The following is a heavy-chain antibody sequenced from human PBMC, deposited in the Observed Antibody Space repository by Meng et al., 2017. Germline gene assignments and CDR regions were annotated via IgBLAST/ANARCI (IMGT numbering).Heavy chain of an antibody. Sequence: SVKVSCKASGGTFSSYAISWVRQAPGQGLEWMGGIIPIFGTANYAQKFQGRVTITTDESTSTAYMELSSLRSEDTAVYYCATTYYYGSGSYYQGDNWFDPWGQGTLVTVSS. V-gene: IGHV1-69*05. J-gene: IGHJ5*02. D-gene: IGHD3-10*01. CDR3: ATTYYYGSGSYYQGDNWFDP. CDR1: GGTFSSYA. CDR2: IIPIFGTA.